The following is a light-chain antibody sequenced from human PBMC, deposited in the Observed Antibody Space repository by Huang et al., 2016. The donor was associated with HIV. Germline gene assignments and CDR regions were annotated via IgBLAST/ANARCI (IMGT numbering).Light chain of an antibody. J-gene: IGKJ4*01. CDR1: QSVTSY. CDR2: DAS. CDR3: QQRSNWPLT. Sequence: EIVLTQSPATLSLSPGERATLSCRASQSVTSYLAWYQQKPGQAPRLRIYDASNRATGIPARFSGSGSGTDFTLSIGSLEPEDFAVYYCQQRSNWPLTFGGGTKVEIK. V-gene: IGKV3-11*01.